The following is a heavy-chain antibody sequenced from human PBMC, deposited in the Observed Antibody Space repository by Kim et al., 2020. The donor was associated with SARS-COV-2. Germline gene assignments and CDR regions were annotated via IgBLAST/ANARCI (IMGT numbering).Heavy chain of an antibody. D-gene: IGHD5-12*01. V-gene: IGHV3-48*02. CDR1: GFTFNNYG. J-gene: IGHJ4*02. CDR3: ARTSATTDY. CDR2: ISSSSSTI. Sequence: GGSLRLSCAASGFTFNNYGMHWVRQAPGKGLEWVSYISSSSSTIYYADSVKGRFTISRDNSKNSLYLQMNSLRDEDTAVYYCARTSATTDYWGQGTLVTVSS.